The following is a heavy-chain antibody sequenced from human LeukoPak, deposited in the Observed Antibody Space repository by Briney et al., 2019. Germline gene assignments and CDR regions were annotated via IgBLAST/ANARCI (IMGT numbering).Heavy chain of an antibody. Sequence: GGSLRLSCAASGFTVSSNYMSWVRQAPGKGLEWVSVIYSGGSTNYADSVKGRFTISRDNSKNTLYLQMNSLRAEDTAVYYCSQVVGYPPLVYWGQGTLVTVSS. J-gene: IGHJ4*02. CDR2: IYSGGST. CDR1: GFTVSSNY. CDR3: SQVVGYPPLVY. D-gene: IGHD2-15*01. V-gene: IGHV3-53*01.